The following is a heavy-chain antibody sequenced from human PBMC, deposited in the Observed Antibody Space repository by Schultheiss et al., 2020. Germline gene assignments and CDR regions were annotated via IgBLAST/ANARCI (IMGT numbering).Heavy chain of an antibody. CDR3: ARSMRDSGADVVWLDP. CDR2: IHYSGST. D-gene: IGHD4-17*01. CDR1: GGSISGYY. V-gene: IGHV4-59*01. Sequence: SQTLSLTCSVSGGSISGYYWSWIRQPPGKGLEWIGHIHYSGSTTYNASLKSRVTISVDTSKNQFSLKLSSVTAADTAVYFCARSMRDSGADVVWLDPWGQGTLVTVSS. J-gene: IGHJ5*02.